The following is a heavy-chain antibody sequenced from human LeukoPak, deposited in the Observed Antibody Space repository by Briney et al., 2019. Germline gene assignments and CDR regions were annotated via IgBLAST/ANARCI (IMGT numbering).Heavy chain of an antibody. Sequence: PGGSLRLSRAASGFTFSSYSMYWVRQAPGKGLEWVSSISSSSSYIYYADSVKGRFTISRDNAKNSLYLQMNSLRAEDTAVYYCAREGGSHFDYWGQGTLVTVSS. J-gene: IGHJ4*02. V-gene: IGHV3-21*01. CDR1: GFTFSSYS. CDR2: ISSSSSYI. D-gene: IGHD1-26*01. CDR3: AREGGSHFDY.